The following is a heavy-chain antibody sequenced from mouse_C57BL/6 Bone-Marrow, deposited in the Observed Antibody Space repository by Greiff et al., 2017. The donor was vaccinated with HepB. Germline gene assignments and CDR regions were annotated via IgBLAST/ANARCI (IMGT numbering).Heavy chain of an antibody. CDR1: GYAFSSSW. Sequence: QVQLKQSGPELVKPGASVKISCKASGYAFSSSWMNWVKQRPGKGLEWIGRIYPGDGDTNYNGKFKGKATLTADKSSSTAYMQLSSLTSEDSAVYFCARNGETMVTTENAMDYWGQGTSVTVSS. CDR3: ARNGETMVTTENAMDY. CDR2: IYPGDGDT. J-gene: IGHJ4*01. V-gene: IGHV1-82*01. D-gene: IGHD2-2*01.